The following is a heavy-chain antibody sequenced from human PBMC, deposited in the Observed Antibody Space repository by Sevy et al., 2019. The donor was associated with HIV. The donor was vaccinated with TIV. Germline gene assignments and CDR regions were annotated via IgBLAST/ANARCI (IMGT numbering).Heavy chain of an antibody. CDR3: ARRPDLGSVIRTGVMDV. D-gene: IGHD3-10*01. J-gene: IGHJ6*02. CDR2: ISDSGGST. Sequence: GGSLRLSCAASGFTFSTYAMRWVRQTPGKGLQWVSVISDSGGSTYYADSVQGRFTISRDNSKDTMYLQVNSLRAEDTAVYYCARRPDLGSVIRTGVMDVWGQGTTVTVSS. CDR1: GFTFSTYA. V-gene: IGHV3-23*01.